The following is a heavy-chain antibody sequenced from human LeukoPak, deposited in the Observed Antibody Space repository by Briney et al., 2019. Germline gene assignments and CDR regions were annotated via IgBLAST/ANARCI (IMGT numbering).Heavy chain of an antibody. V-gene: IGHV3-23*01. CDR3: GKTTVGYSSGQKPAWPVDY. D-gene: IGHD5-18*01. CDR2: IFGSGGSP. J-gene: IGHJ4*02. Sequence: AGGSLRLSCEASGFTFGSHAMYWVRQAPGKGLEWVAGIFGSGGSPHYADSVKGRFTISRDNSWNTVYLQINSLRADDTAVYYCGKTTVGYSSGQKPAWPVDYWGQGTLVTV. CDR1: GFTFGSHA.